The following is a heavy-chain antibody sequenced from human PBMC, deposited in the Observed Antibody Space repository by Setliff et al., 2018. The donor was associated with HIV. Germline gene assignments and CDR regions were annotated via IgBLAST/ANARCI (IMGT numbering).Heavy chain of an antibody. V-gene: IGHV4-31*03. D-gene: IGHD2-21*02. CDR3: ARRPRVTARTIDS. CDR2: IFYSGNT. J-gene: IGHJ4*02. CDR1: GDSINSGDFY. Sequence: SETLSLTCTVSGDSINSGDFYWHWIRQQPGKGPQWIGYIFYSGNTSYTPPLKSRITISIDTSKNQFSLSLSSVTAADTAVYFCARRPRVTARTIDSWGQGTLVTVS.